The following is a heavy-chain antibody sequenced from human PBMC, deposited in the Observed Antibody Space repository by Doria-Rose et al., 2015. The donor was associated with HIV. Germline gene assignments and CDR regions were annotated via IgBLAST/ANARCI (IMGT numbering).Heavy chain of an antibody. V-gene: IGHV3-9*01. CDR1: GFSFESYA. CDR2: ISRDSGAK. Sequence: VQLVQSGGGLVQPGRSLRLSCVGSGFSFESYAMHWVRLAPGKGLEWVAGISRDSGAKGNADSVEGRFTISRDNAKKSVYLEMRSLRPEDTAFYYCAKAPIIGPKYYFYMDVWGKRTSVTVSS. J-gene: IGHJ6*03. D-gene: IGHD3-3*01. CDR3: AKAPIIGPKYYFYMDV.